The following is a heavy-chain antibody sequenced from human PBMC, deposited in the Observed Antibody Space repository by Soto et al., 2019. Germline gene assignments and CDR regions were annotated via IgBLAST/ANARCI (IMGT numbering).Heavy chain of an antibody. V-gene: IGHV4-39*01. CDR3: ARHRPARAVDSYYFDY. J-gene: IGHJ4*02. CDR2: IYYSGST. CDR1: GGSISSSSYY. Sequence: QLQLQESGPGLVKPSETLSLTCTVSGGSISSSSYYWGWIRQPPGKGLEWIGSIYYSGSTYYNPSRKTCAPISVYTAKNQFSLSLSSVTAADTAVYYCARHRPARAVDSYYFDYWGQGTLVTVAA. D-gene: IGHD3-9*01.